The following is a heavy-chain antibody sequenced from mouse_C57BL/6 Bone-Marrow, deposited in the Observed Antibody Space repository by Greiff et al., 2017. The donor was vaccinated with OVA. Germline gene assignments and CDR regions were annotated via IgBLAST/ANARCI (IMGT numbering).Heavy chain of an antibody. J-gene: IGHJ4*01. CDR2: ISDGGSYT. CDR3: ARGITTVVAHYYAMDY. Sequence: EVKLMESGGGLVKPGGSLKLSCAASGFTFSSYAMSWVRQTPEKRLEWVATISDGGSYTYYPDNVKGRFTISRDNAKNNLYLQMSHLKSEDTAMYYCARGITTVVAHYYAMDYWGQGTSVTVSS. CDR1: GFTFSSYA. V-gene: IGHV5-4*03. D-gene: IGHD1-1*01.